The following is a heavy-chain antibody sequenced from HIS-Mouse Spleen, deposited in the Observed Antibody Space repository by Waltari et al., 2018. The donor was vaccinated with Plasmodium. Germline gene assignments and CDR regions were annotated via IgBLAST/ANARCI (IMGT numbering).Heavy chain of an antibody. CDR3: ARVLGYKAAAGTFVEYFQH. Sequence: QVQLVQSGAEVKKPGASVKVYCKASGYTFTGYYMHWVRQAAGHGLEWRGWINPNSGGTNYAQKFQGRVTMTRDTSISTAYMELSRLRSDDTAVYYCARVLGYKAAAGTFVEYFQHWGQGTLVTVSS. V-gene: IGHV1-2*02. CDR2: INPNSGGT. J-gene: IGHJ1*01. D-gene: IGHD6-13*01. CDR1: GYTFTGYY.